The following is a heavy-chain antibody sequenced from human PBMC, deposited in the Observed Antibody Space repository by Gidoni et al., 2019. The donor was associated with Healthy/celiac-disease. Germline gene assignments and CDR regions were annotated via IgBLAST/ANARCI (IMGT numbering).Heavy chain of an antibody. J-gene: IGHJ4*02. CDR1: GFTFSSYG. Sequence: QVQLVESGGGVVKPGRSLRLSCAASGFTFSSYGMHWVRQAPGKGLGWVAVIPYDGSNKYYADSVKGRFTISRDNSKNTLYLQMNSLRAEDTAVYYCAKSYGSGSYLLGEFDYWGQGTLVTVSS. CDR3: AKSYGSGSYLLGEFDY. D-gene: IGHD3-10*01. CDR2: IPYDGSNK. V-gene: IGHV3-30*18.